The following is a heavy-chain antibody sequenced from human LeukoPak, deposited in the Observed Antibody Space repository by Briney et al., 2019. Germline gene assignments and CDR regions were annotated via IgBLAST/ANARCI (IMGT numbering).Heavy chain of an antibody. D-gene: IGHD5-18*01. Sequence: GGSLRLSCAASGFTFTTYAMHWVRQAPGKGLEWVAFISNDGSNKYYADSVKGRFTISRDDSKDTLYLQMTSLRVEDTAVYYCARQQLQLWYDWGQGTLVTVSS. V-gene: IGHV3-30-3*01. CDR2: ISNDGSNK. CDR1: GFTFTTYA. CDR3: ARQQLQLWYD. J-gene: IGHJ4*02.